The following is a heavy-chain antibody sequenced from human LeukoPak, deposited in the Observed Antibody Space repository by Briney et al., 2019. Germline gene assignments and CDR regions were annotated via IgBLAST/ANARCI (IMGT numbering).Heavy chain of an antibody. CDR3: AKDLVVDTAMAPYYYYGMDV. D-gene: IGHD5-18*01. CDR2: ISGSGGST. V-gene: IGHV3-23*01. Sequence: GGSLRLSCAASGLTFSSYAMSWVRQAPGKGLEWVSAISGSGGSTYYADSVKGRFTISRDSSKNTLYLQMNSLRAEDTAVYYCAKDLVVDTAMAPYYYYGMDVWGQGTTVTVSS. J-gene: IGHJ6*02. CDR1: GLTFSSYA.